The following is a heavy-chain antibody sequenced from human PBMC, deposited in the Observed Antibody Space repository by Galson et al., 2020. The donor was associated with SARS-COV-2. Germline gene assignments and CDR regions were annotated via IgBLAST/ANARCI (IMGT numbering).Heavy chain of an antibody. J-gene: IGHJ1*01. D-gene: IGHD3-22*01. V-gene: IGHV4-39*07. CDR2: FNNSGNT. CDR3: ARGPAYYYDRNGHYTRPSAHFQL. CDR1: GDSISSSSSY. Sequence: SETLSLTYTVSGDSISSSSSYWGWIRQPQGKGLEWIGGFNNSGNTYYNPPLKSRVTISVDTSKNQFSLKLTSVTAADTAVYYCARGPAYYYDRNGHYTRPSAHFQLWGQGTLVTVSS.